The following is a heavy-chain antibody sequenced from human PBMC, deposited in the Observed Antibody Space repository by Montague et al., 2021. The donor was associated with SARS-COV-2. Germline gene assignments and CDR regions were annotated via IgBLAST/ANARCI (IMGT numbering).Heavy chain of an antibody. V-gene: IGHV4-61*02. Sequence: TLSLTCTVSGGSISSGSYYWSWIRQPAGKGLEWIGRIYTSGSTNYNPSLKSRVTISVDTSKNQFSLKLSSVTAADTAVYYCAREVYQLPNTYYYYYGMDVWGQGTTVTVSS. CDR3: AREVYQLPNTYYYYYGMDV. CDR1: GGSISSGSYY. D-gene: IGHD2-2*01. J-gene: IGHJ6*02. CDR2: IYTSGST.